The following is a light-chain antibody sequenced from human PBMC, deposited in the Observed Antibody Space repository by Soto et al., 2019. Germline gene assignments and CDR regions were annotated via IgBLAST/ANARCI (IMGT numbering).Light chain of an antibody. Sequence: MQMTHSPSSRFGPVVGRVTITFRSSQIISRYLNWYQQKTGTAPKILIYAASSLQSGPPSRFSGSGSGTDFTLTISSLQPEDFATYYRKQSYSTRTVGQGTTVDIK. V-gene: IGKV1-39*01. CDR1: QIISRY. CDR2: AAS. J-gene: IGKJ1*01. CDR3: KQSYSTRT.